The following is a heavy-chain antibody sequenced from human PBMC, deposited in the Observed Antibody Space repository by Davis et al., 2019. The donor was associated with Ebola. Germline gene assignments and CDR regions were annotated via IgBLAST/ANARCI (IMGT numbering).Heavy chain of an antibody. CDR3: ARDRFRVAGYYYYGMDV. J-gene: IGHJ6*02. D-gene: IGHD2-15*01. V-gene: IGHV3-23*01. CDR1: GFTFSSYA. Sequence: GESLKISCAASGFTFSSYAMTWVRQAPGKGLEWVSAISGSGGSTYYADSVKGRFTISRDNSKNTLYLQMNSLRAEDTAVYYCARDRFRVAGYYYYGMDVWGQGTTVTVSS. CDR2: ISGSGGST.